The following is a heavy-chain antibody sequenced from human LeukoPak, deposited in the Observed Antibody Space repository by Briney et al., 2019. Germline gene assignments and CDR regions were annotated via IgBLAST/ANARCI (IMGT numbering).Heavy chain of an antibody. CDR2: ISWNSGSV. CDR3: ARVDPPDYDFWSGYYPSYYYYYGMDV. J-gene: IGHJ6*02. D-gene: IGHD3-3*01. Sequence: PGGSLRLSCVVSGITFDDYAMHWVRQAPGKGLEWVSGISWNSGSVDYADFAKGRFTISRDNDKNSLYLQMNSLRAEDTAVYYCARVDPPDYDFWSGYYPSYYYYYGMDVWGQGTTVTVSS. CDR1: GITFDDYA. V-gene: IGHV3-9*01.